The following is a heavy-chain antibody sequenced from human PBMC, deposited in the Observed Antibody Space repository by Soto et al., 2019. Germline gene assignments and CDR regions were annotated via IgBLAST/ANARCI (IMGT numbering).Heavy chain of an antibody. CDR1: GDSISSPTW. Sequence: QVQLQESGPGLVKPSETLSLTCDVSGDSISSPTWWTWVRQPPGKGLEWIGEVYHSGSTNYNSSLKGRVTIAVDKSKNQFSLRLTSVTAAYTAVYYCATRAPIDGDPYWGQGTLVTVSS. CDR2: VYHSGST. J-gene: IGHJ4*02. V-gene: IGHV4-4*02. D-gene: IGHD4-17*01. CDR3: ATRAPIDGDPY.